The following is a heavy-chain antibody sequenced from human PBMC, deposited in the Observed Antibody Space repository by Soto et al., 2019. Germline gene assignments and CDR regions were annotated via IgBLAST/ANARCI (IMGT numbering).Heavy chain of an antibody. J-gene: IGHJ5*02. CDR3: ARDRNDILTGYYGSTGFDP. CDR2: IIPIFGTA. Sequence: QVQLVQSGAEVKKPGSSVKVSCKASGGTFSSYAISWVRQAPGQGLEWMGGIIPIFGTANYAQKFQGRVTITADESTSTAYMELSSLRSEDTAVYYCARDRNDILTGYYGSTGFDPWGQGTLVTVSS. V-gene: IGHV1-69*01. CDR1: GGTFSSYA. D-gene: IGHD3-9*01.